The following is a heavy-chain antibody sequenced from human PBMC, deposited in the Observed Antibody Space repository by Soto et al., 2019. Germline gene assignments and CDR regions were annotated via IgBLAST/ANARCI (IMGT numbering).Heavy chain of an antibody. Sequence: SLRLSCAASGFTFDDHAMHWVRQAPGKGLEWVSGISWNSGSIGYADSVKGRFTIFRENAKNSLYLQMNSLRAEDTAWYYCAKDPVYGVGDWGQGTLVTVSS. CDR1: GFTFDDHA. CDR3: AKDPVYGVGD. CDR2: ISWNSGSI. J-gene: IGHJ4*01. D-gene: IGHD3-16*01. V-gene: IGHV3-9*01.